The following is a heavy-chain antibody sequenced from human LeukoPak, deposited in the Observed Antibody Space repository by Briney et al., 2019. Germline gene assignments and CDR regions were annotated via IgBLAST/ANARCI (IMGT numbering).Heavy chain of an antibody. CDR1: GFTFSSYW. CDR3: ARVDSSGYYSSPRNSVFDY. CDR2: INSDGSST. D-gene: IGHD3-22*01. Sequence: GGSLRLSCAASGFTFSSYWVHWVRQAPGKGLVWVSRINSDGSSTSYADSVKGRFTISRDNAKNTLCLQMNSLRAEDTAVYYCARVDSSGYYSSPRNSVFDYWGQGTLVTVSS. J-gene: IGHJ4*02. V-gene: IGHV3-74*01.